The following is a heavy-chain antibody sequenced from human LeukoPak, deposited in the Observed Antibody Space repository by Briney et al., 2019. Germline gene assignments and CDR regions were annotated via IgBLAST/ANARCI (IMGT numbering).Heavy chain of an antibody. CDR2: ISAYNGNT. CDR3: AKIYCSSNSCYDGRGWFDP. J-gene: IGHJ5*02. CDR1: GYTFTSYG. D-gene: IGHD2-2*01. V-gene: IGHV1-18*01. Sequence: ASVKVSCKASGYTFTSYGISWVRQAPGQGLEWMGWISAYNGNTNYAQKLQGRVTMTTDTSTSTAYMELRSLRSDDTAVYYCAKIYCSSNSCYDGRGWFDPWGQGTLVTVSS.